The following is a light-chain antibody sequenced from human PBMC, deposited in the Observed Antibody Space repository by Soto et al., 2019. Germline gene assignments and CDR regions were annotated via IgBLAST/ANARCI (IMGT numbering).Light chain of an antibody. CDR1: QSVSSSY. V-gene: IGKV3D-20*02. Sequence: EIVLTQSPGTLSLSPGERATLSCRASQSVSSSYLAWYQQKPGQAPRLLIYGASSRATGIPDRFRGSGSGTDFTLTINSLEPEDFAVYYCQQRSNWPITFGQGTRLEIK. J-gene: IGKJ5*01. CDR3: QQRSNWPIT. CDR2: GAS.